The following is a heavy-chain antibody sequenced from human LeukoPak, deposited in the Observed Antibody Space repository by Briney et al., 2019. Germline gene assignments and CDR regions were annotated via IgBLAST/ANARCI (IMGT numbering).Heavy chain of an antibody. J-gene: IGHJ5*02. CDR3: ARGQRPQYTSTWDNWFDP. CDR2: ISSSGNKI. D-gene: IGHD2-2*01. CDR1: GFPFSSYE. V-gene: IGHV3-48*03. Sequence: PGGSLRLSCAASGFPFSSYEMNWVRQAPGKRLQWVSYISSSGNKIYYAASVKGRFTISRDNAKNSLYLQIDSLRAEDTAVYYCARGQRPQYTSTWDNWFDPWGQGTQVTVSP.